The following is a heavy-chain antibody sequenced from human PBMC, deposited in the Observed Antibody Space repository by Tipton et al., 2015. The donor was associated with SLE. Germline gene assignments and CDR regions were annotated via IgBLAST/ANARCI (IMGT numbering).Heavy chain of an antibody. V-gene: IGHV4-59*12. Sequence: TLSLTCSVSGGSISIYCWSWIRQPPGKGLAWIGYIYYSGSTNYNPSLKSRVTISVDTSKNQFSLKVTSVTAAETAVYYCARGRFLEWFGYFYYMDVWGKGTTVTVSS. CDR3: ARGRFLEWFGYFYYMDV. CDR2: IYYSGST. CDR1: GGSISIYC. J-gene: IGHJ6*03. D-gene: IGHD3-3*01.